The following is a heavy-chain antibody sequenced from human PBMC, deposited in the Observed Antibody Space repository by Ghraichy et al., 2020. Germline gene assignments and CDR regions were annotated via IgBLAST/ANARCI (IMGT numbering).Heavy chain of an antibody. J-gene: IGHJ3*02. D-gene: IGHD1-14*01. CDR2: IRGRGGST. CDR3: GKEEGIASGAFDI. V-gene: IGHV3-23*01. Sequence: GGSLRLSCAASGFTFSNYGMSWVRQAPGKGLEWVSAIRGRGGSTYYADSVKGRFTISRDNSKNTLYLQMNSLRADDTAVYYCGKEEGIASGAFDIWGQGTMVTVSS. CDR1: GFTFSNYG.